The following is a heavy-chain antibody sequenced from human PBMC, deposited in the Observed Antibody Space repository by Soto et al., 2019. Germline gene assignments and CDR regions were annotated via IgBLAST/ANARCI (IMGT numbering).Heavy chain of an antibody. D-gene: IGHD3-10*01. CDR3: ARASTYYYGSGSYWNGMDV. CDR2: IYYSGST. CDR1: GGSISSGDYY. V-gene: IGHV4-30-4*01. J-gene: IGHJ6*02. Sequence: SETLSLTCTVSGGSISSGDYYWSWIRHPPGKGLEWIGYIYYSGSTYYNPSLKSRVTISVDTSKNQFSLKLSSVTAADTAVYYCARASTYYYGSGSYWNGMDVWGPGSTVTVSS.